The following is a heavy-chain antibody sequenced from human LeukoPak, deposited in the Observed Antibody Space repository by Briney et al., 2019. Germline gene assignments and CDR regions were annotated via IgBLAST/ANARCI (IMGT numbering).Heavy chain of an antibody. CDR2: IYYSGST. CDR1: GGSMSSFY. CDR3: ARSSSSSDFDY. Sequence: ETLSLTCTVSGGSMSSFYWSWIRQPPGKGLEWIGSIYYSGSTYYNPSLKSRVTISVDTSKNQFSLKLSSVTAADTAVYYCARSSSSSDFDYWGQGTLVTVSS. J-gene: IGHJ4*02. V-gene: IGHV4-59*05. D-gene: IGHD6-6*01.